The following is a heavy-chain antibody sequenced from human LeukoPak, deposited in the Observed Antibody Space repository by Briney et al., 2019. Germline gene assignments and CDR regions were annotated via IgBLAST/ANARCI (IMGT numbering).Heavy chain of an antibody. D-gene: IGHD3-22*01. Sequence: PGGSLRLSCAASGFTFSSYWMSWVRQAPGKGLEGVANIKQEGSEKYYVDSVKGRFTISRDNAKNSLNLQMNSLRAQDTAVYYCAREDTGFDYYDSSGYYYVTFFDYWGQGTLVTVSS. V-gene: IGHV3-7*01. J-gene: IGHJ4*02. CDR1: GFTFSSYW. CDR2: IKQEGSEK. CDR3: AREDTGFDYYDSSGYYYVTFFDY.